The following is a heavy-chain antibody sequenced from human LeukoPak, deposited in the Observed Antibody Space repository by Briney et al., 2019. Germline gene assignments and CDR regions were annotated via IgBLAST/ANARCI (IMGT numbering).Heavy chain of an antibody. V-gene: IGHV4-31*03. J-gene: IGHJ5*02. CDR2: IYYSGSN. CDR1: GGSISSGGYY. D-gene: IGHD2-2*02. Sequence: SETLSLTCTVSGGSISSGGYYWSWIRQHPGKGLEWIGYIYYSGSNYYNPYLKSRVTISVDTSKSQFSLKLSSVTAADTAVYYCARDLSEGYCSSTSCYKLGSWFDPWGQGTLVTVSS. CDR3: ARDLSEGYCSSTSCYKLGSWFDP.